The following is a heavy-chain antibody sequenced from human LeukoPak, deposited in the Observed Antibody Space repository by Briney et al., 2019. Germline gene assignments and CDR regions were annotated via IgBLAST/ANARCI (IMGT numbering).Heavy chain of an antibody. V-gene: IGHV4-59*01. CDR1: GGSISSYY. Sequence: ASETLSLTCTVSGGSISSYYWSWIRQPPGKGLEWIGYIYYSGSTNYNPSLKSRVTISVDTSKNQFSLKLSSVTAADTAVYYCARGASSGSRYNWFDPWGQGTLVTVSS. J-gene: IGHJ5*02. D-gene: IGHD6-19*01. CDR3: ARGASSGSRYNWFDP. CDR2: IYYSGST.